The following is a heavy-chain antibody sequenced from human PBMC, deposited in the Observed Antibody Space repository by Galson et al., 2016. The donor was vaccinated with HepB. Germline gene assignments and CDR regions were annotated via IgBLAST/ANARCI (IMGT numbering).Heavy chain of an antibody. J-gene: IGHJ4*02. CDR2: INPSGGFT. V-gene: IGHV1-46*01. Sequence: VRQAPGQGLEWMGIINPSGGFTSYAQKFQGRVTMTRDTSTSTAYMELHSLRSEDTAVYYCARGADSGYDLGDYWGQGTLVTVSS. CDR3: ARGADSGYDLGDY. D-gene: IGHD5-12*01.